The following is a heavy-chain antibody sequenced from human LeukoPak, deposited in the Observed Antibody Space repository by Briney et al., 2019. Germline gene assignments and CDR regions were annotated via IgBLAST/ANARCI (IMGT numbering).Heavy chain of an antibody. V-gene: IGHV3-49*04. D-gene: IGHD2-8*01. J-gene: IGHJ3*02. CDR2: IRSKAYGGTT. CDR3: TRDSVTRILYAFDI. Sequence: GGSLRLSCAASGFTFSSYWMSWVRQAPGKGLEWVGFIRSKAYGGTTEYAASVKGRFTISRDDSKSIAYLQMNSLKTEDTAVYYCTRDSVTRILYAFDIWGQGTMVTVSS. CDR1: GFTFSSYW.